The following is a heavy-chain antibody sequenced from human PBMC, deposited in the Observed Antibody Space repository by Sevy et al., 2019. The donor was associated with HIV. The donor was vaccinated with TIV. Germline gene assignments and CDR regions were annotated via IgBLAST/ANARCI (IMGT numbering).Heavy chain of an antibody. J-gene: IGHJ4*02. Sequence: SETLSLTCTVSGGSISSYYWSWIRQPPGKGLEWIGYIYYSGSTNYNPSLKSRVTISVDTSKNKFSLKLSSVTAADTAVYYGAGGIVATIYDYWGQGTLVTVSS. CDR3: AGGIVATIYDY. CDR1: GGSISSYY. CDR2: IYYSGST. D-gene: IGHD5-12*01. V-gene: IGHV4-59*01.